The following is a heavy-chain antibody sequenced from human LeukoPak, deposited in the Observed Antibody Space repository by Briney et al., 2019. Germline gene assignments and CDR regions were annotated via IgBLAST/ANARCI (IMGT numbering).Heavy chain of an antibody. D-gene: IGHD2-2*01. CDR3: AKDAPLARYCSSTSCFDSAYFDY. Sequence: PSETLSLTCTVSGGSISSSSYYWGWIRQPPGKGLEWIGSIYYSGSTYYNPSLKSRVTISVDTSKNQFSLKLSSVTAADTAVYYCAKDAPLARYCSSTSCFDSAYFDYWGQGTLVTVSS. J-gene: IGHJ4*02. CDR2: IYYSGST. CDR1: GGSISSSSYY. V-gene: IGHV4-39*02.